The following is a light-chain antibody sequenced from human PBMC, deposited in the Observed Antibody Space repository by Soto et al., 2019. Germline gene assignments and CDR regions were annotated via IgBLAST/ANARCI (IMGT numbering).Light chain of an antibody. V-gene: IGLV2-14*01. Sequence: QSALTQPASVSGSPGQSITISCTGTSSDVGGYNYVSWYQQHPGKAPKVMIYEVSNRPSGISNRFSGSKSGNTASLTISGLQAEDEADYYCSSYASNTPYVFGTGTKLTVL. CDR2: EVS. J-gene: IGLJ1*01. CDR1: SSDVGGYNY. CDR3: SSYASNTPYV.